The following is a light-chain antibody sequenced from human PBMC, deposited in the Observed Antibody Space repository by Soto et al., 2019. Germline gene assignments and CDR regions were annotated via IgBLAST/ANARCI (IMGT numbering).Light chain of an antibody. CDR2: GAS. J-gene: IGKJ1*01. CDR1: QSVSSSY. CDR3: QQYGSSPRT. Sequence: EIVLTQSPGTLSLSPGERATLSCRASQSVSSSYLAWYQQKHGQTPRLLIYGASSRATGIPDRFSGSGSGTDVTLTISRLEPEDFAVYYCQQYGSSPRTFGLGTKVEIK. V-gene: IGKV3-20*01.